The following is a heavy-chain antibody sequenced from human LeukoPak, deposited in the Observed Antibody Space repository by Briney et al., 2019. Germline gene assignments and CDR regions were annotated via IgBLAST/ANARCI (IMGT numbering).Heavy chain of an antibody. CDR3: ASPSPPSWYFHL. J-gene: IGHJ2*01. CDR2: IYYSGTT. CDR1: GGSISSNY. Sequence: SETLSLTCSVSGGSISSNYWSWIRQPPGKGLEWIGYIYYSGTTNYNPSLKGRVTISVDTSKNQFSLNLNSVTAADTAVYYCASPSPPSWYFHLWGRGTLATVSS. V-gene: IGHV4-59*01.